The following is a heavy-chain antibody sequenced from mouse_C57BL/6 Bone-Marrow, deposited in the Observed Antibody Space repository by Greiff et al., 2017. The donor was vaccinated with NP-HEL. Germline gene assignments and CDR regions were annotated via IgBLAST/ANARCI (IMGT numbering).Heavy chain of an antibody. V-gene: IGHV5-12*01. J-gene: IGHJ2*01. D-gene: IGHD3-1*01. Sequence: EVKLMESGGGLVQPGGSLKLSCAASGFTFSDYYMYWVRQTPEKRLEWVAYISNGGGSTYYPDTVKGRFTISRDNAKNTLYLQMSRLKSEDTAMYYCARGAGRRYYFDYWGQGTTLTVSS. CDR1: GFTFSDYY. CDR2: ISNGGGST. CDR3: ARGAGRRYYFDY.